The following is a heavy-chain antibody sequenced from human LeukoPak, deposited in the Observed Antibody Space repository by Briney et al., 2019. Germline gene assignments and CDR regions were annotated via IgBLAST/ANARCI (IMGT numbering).Heavy chain of an antibody. J-gene: IGHJ6*02. V-gene: IGHV3-74*01. Sequence: GGFLRLSCAASGFTLGQFSLTLGRQAPRKGFESVSRIRSDGSAPRYADSVEGRFTISRDTAKNTLFLQMNNLRADDTAVYYCVRDTSVPRMDVWGQGTTVTVSS. D-gene: IGHD4-11*01. CDR2: IRSDGSAP. CDR3: VRDTSVPRMDV. CDR1: GFTLGQFS.